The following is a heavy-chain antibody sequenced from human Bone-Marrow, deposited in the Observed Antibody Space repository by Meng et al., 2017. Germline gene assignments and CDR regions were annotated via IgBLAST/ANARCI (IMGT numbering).Heavy chain of an antibody. CDR1: GGSISSGGYY. J-gene: IGHJ4*02. CDR2: IYYSGST. D-gene: IGHD5-12*01. V-gene: IGHV4-31*03. Sequence: VPRQESGPGLVKPSHTLSLTCTVSGGSISSGGYYWSWIRQHPGKGLEWIGYIYYSGSTYYNPSLKNRVTISVDTSKNQFSLKLSSVTAADTAVYYCARVIVATSFYFDYWGQGTLVTVSS. CDR3: ARVIVATSFYFDY.